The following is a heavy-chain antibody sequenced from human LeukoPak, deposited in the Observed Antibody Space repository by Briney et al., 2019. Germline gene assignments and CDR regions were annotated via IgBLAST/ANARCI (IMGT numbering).Heavy chain of an antibody. V-gene: IGHV3-48*02. CDR3: ARGASWTGMFDC. J-gene: IGHJ4*02. Sequence: GGSLRLSCAASGFTFTSCSMNWVRQAPGKGLEWVSYIDSSSGSRWYTDFVKGRFTISRDNAKNSLYLQMNSLRDEDTAVYYCARGASWTGMFDCWGQGILVTVSS. D-gene: IGHD3/OR15-3a*01. CDR2: IDSSSGSR. CDR1: GFTFTSCS.